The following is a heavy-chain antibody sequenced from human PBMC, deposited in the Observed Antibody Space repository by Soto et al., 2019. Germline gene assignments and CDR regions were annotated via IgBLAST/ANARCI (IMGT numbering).Heavy chain of an antibody. V-gene: IGHV1-3*01. CDR2: INAGNGNT. CDR1: GYTFTSYA. Sequence: QVQLVQSGAEVKKPGASVKVSCKASGYTFTSYAMHWVRQAPGQRLEWMGWINAGNGNTKYSQKFQGRDTITRDTSASTAYMELSSLRSEDTAVYYCARDSLYFDWLSRFDPWGQGTLVTVSS. J-gene: IGHJ5*02. D-gene: IGHD3-9*01. CDR3: ARDSLYFDWLSRFDP.